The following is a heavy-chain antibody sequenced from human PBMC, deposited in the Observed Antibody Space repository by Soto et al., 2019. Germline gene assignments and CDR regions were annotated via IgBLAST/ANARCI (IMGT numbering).Heavy chain of an antibody. Sequence: QVQLVQSGAEVKKPGASVKVSCKASGYTVTAYYVHWVRQAPGQGLEWMGWINPNSGGTNYAQKFQGWVTMTRDTSIRTVYMELSRLRFDDTAVYYCARMIAASGHYGMDVWGQGTTVTVSS. D-gene: IGHD6-13*01. V-gene: IGHV1-2*04. CDR2: INPNSGGT. J-gene: IGHJ6*02. CDR1: GYTVTAYY. CDR3: ARMIAASGHYGMDV.